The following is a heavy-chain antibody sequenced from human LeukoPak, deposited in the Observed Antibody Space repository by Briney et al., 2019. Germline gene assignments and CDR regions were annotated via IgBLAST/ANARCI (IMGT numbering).Heavy chain of an antibody. CDR1: GGTFSSYA. CDR2: MNPNSGNT. J-gene: IGHJ4*02. Sequence: GSSVKVSCKASGGTFSSYAISWVRQAPGQGLEWMGWMNPNSGNTGYAQKFQGRVTMTRNTTISTAYMELSSLRSEDTAVYYCARGDIEYSSSYYLDYWGQGTLVTVSS. V-gene: IGHV1-8*02. D-gene: IGHD6-6*01. CDR3: ARGDIEYSSSYYLDY.